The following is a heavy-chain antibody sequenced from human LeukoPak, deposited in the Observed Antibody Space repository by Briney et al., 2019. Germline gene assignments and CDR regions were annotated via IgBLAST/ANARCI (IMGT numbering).Heavy chain of an antibody. V-gene: IGHV1-69*04. CDR1: GGTFSSYA. D-gene: IGHD3-16*01. Sequence: GASVKVSCKASGGTFSSYAISWVRQAPGQGLEWMGRIIPILGIANYAQKFQGRVTITTDESTSTAYMELSSLRSEDTAVYYCARGATVIGGYFDYWGQGTLVTVSS. CDR3: ARGATVIGGYFDY. J-gene: IGHJ4*02. CDR2: IIPILGIA.